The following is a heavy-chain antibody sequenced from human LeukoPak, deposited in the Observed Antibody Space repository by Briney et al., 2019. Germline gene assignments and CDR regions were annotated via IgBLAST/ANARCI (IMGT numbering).Heavy chain of an antibody. J-gene: IGHJ1*01. Sequence: GGSLRLSCAASGFTFSNYGMHWVRQAPGKGLGWVAFIWYDGSNKYYEDSVKGRFTISRDNSKNTLYLQMNSLRAEDTAVYYCAKDLRQWRSAEYLQHWGQGTLVTVSS. CDR1: GFTFSNYG. V-gene: IGHV3-30*02. CDR3: AKDLRQWRSAEYLQH. D-gene: IGHD6-19*01. CDR2: IWYDGSNK.